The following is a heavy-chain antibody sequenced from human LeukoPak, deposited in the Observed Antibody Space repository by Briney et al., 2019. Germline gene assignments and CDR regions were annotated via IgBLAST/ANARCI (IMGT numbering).Heavy chain of an antibody. V-gene: IGHV3-48*04. CDR3: AREGYSSSWRGSNWFDP. J-gene: IGHJ5*02. Sequence: GGSLRLSCAASGFTFSSYSMNWVRQAPGKGLEWVSYISSSSSTIYYADSVKGRFTISRDNAKNSLYLQMNSLRAEDTAVYYCAREGYSSSWRGSNWFDPWGQGTLVTVSS. D-gene: IGHD6-13*01. CDR2: ISSSSSTI. CDR1: GFTFSSYS.